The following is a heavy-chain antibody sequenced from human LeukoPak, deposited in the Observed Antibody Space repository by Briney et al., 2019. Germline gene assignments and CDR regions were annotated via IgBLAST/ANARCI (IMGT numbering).Heavy chain of an antibody. V-gene: IGHV3-15*01. D-gene: IGHD2-21*01. CDR1: GFIFNKAW. CDR3: TPVMVEDRGF. CDR2: IKSNNDGGTT. Sequence: TGGSLRLSCAASGFIFNKAWMNWVRQAPGKGPEWVGRIKSNNDGGTTDYASPVEGRFIIPRDDSKNTIYLQMNRLIIDDTAIYYCTPVMVEDRGFWGQGTLVTVSS. J-gene: IGHJ4*02.